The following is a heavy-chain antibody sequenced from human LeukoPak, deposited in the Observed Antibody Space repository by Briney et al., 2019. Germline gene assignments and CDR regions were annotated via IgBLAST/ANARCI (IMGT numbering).Heavy chain of an antibody. Sequence: GGSLRLSCAASGFTFSSYAMHWVRQAPGKGLEWVAVISYDGSNKYYADSVKGRFTISRDNAKNSLYLQMNSLRAEDTAVYYCARDPTYDFWSGYHLDYWGQGTLVTVSS. V-gene: IGHV3-30-3*01. CDR3: ARDPTYDFWSGYHLDY. CDR1: GFTFSSYA. D-gene: IGHD3-3*01. CDR2: ISYDGSNK. J-gene: IGHJ4*02.